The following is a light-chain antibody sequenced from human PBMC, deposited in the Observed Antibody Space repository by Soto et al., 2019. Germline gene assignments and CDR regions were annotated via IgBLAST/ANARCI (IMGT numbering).Light chain of an antibody. CDR3: SSYTSSSTLVV. V-gene: IGLV2-14*01. CDR1: SSDVGDYNY. J-gene: IGLJ2*01. CDR2: DVS. Sequence: QSVLTQPASVSGSPGQSITISCTGTSSDVGDYNYVSWYQQHPGKAPKLMIYDVSNRPSGVSNRFSGSKSDNTASLTISGLQDEDEADYYCSSYTSSSTLVVFGGGTKLTVL.